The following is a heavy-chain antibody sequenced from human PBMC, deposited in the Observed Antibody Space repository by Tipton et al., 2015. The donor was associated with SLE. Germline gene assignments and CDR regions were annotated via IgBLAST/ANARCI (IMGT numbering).Heavy chain of an antibody. CDR3: ARMGDRWYFDL. CDR2: IHPSGST. Sequence: TLSLTCTVFGDSISSGTYYWSWIRQPAGKGLEWIGRIHPSGSTNHNPSLRGRVTVSLDTSKNQFSLKLNSVTAADTAVYYCARMGDRWYFDLWGRGTLLTVSS. CDR1: GDSISSGTYY. V-gene: IGHV4-61*02. D-gene: IGHD3-16*01. J-gene: IGHJ2*01.